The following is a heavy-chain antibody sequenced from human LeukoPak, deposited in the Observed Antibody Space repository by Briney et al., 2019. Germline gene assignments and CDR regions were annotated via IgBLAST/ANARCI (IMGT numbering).Heavy chain of an antibody. CDR1: GVSISGYY. Sequence: SETLSLTCTVSGVSISGYYWSWIRQPPGKGLEWIGFISYSGSTNYNPSLKSRVTISVDTSKNQFSLKLSSVTAADTAVYYCAREAVAGGSGSNYYYYGVDVWGQGTTVTVSS. CDR3: AREAVAGGSGSNYYYYGVDV. J-gene: IGHJ6*02. CDR2: ISYSGST. V-gene: IGHV4-59*01. D-gene: IGHD3-10*01.